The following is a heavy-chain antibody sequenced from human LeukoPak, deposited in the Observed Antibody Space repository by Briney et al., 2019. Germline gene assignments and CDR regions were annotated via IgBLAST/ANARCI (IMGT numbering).Heavy chain of an antibody. V-gene: IGHV4-59*01. D-gene: IGHD6-6*01. J-gene: IGHJ3*02. CDR1: GGSISSYY. CDR2: IYYSGSN. CDR3: ARDQGSSSSDAFDI. Sequence: SETLSLTCTVSGGSISSYYWSWIRQPPGKGLEWIGYIYYSGSNNYNPPLKSRVTISVDTSKNQFSLKLSSVTAADTAVYYCARDQGSSSSDAFDIWGQGTMVTVSS.